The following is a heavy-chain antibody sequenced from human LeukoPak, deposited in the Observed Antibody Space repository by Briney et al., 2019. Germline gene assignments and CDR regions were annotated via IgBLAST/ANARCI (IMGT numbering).Heavy chain of an antibody. CDR2: ISSSSSYM. CDR3: AGEDIVVVPAAPLNDAFDI. D-gene: IGHD2-2*01. CDR1: GFTFSSYS. V-gene: IGHV3-21*01. J-gene: IGHJ3*02. Sequence: PGGSLRLSCAASGFTFSSYSMNWVRQAPGKGLEWVSSISSSSSYMYYADSVKGRFTISRDNAKNSLYLQMNSLRAEDTAVYYCAGEDIVVVPAAPLNDAFDIWGQGTTVTVSS.